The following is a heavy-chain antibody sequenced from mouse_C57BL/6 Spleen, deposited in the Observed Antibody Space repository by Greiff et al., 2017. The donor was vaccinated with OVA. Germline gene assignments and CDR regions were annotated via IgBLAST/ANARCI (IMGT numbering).Heavy chain of an antibody. CDR1: GYTFTDYY. V-gene: IGHV1-26*01. CDR2: INPNNGGT. J-gene: IGHJ2*01. D-gene: IGHD2-2*01. CDR3: ARGLTSYFYY. Sequence: VQLQQSGPELVKPGASVKISCKASGYTFTDYYMNWVKQSHGKSLEWIGDINPNNGGTSYNQKFKGKATLTVDKSSSTAYMELRSLTSEDSAVYYCARGLTSYFYYWGQGTTLTVSS.